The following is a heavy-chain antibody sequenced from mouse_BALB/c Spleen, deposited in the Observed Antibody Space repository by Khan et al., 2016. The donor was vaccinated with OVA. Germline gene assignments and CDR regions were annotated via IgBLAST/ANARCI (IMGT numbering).Heavy chain of an antibody. CDR1: GYSFTGYY. Sequence: VQLQQSGPDLVKPGASVKMSCKASGYSFTGYYMNWVKQSHGKSLECIGRINPNTGNINYNQKFKGKAILTVDTSSSTAYMELRSLTSEDSAVYCCARGYDFFAYWGQGTLVTVSA. CDR3: ARGYDFFAY. V-gene: IGHV1-26*01. CDR2: INPNTGNI. J-gene: IGHJ3*01. D-gene: IGHD2-2*01.